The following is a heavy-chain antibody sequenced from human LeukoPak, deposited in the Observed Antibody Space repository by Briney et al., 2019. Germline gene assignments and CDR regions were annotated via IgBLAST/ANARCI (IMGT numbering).Heavy chain of an antibody. D-gene: IGHD3-9*01. CDR3: ATDGILTGYYGGDKKLDAFDI. Sequence: GASVKVSCKVSGYTLTELSMHWVRQAPGKGLEWMGGFDPEDGETIYAQKFQGRVTMTEDTSTDTAYMELSSLRSEDTAVYYCATDGILTGYYGGDKKLDAFDIWGQGTMVTVSS. J-gene: IGHJ3*02. CDR2: FDPEDGET. V-gene: IGHV1-24*01. CDR1: GYTLTELS.